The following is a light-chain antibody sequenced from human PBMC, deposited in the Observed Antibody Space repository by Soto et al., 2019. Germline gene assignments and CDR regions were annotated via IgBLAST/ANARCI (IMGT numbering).Light chain of an antibody. CDR3: QQFLHYPLT. Sequence: AIQLTQSPSSLSASVGDRVTITCRASQAISSTLVWYQQTPGRPPKLLIYDASTLESGVPSRFSGSGYGTDFTLTINSLQPEDFATHYCQQFLHYPLTSGGGTQVDSK. J-gene: IGKJ4*01. V-gene: IGKV1D-13*01. CDR1: QAISST. CDR2: DAS.